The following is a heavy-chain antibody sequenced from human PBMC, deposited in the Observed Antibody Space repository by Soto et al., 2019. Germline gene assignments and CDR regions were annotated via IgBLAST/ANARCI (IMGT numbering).Heavy chain of an antibody. Sequence: PGGSLRLSCAASGFSVTTYRMSWVRQAPGKGLEWVSVIYGGGSTVYAASVKGRFTVSRDDSKNIVYVEVNSLTAEDTAVYYWTKGTSTTSGPVYWGQGT. J-gene: IGHJ4*02. CDR1: GFSVTTYR. CDR2: IYGGGST. V-gene: IGHV3-53*01. D-gene: IGHD1-1*01. CDR3: TKGTSTTSGPVY.